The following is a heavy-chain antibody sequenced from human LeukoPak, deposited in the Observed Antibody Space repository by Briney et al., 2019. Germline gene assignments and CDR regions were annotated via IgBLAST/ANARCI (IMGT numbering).Heavy chain of an antibody. CDR3: ARVRVVVITIDAFDI. D-gene: IGHD3-22*01. Sequence: GGSLRLSCAASGFTFSSYEMNWVRQAPGKGLEWVSYISSSGSTIYYADSVKGRFTISRDNAKNSLYLQMNSLRAEDTAVYYCARVRVVVITIDAFDIWGQGTMVTVSS. J-gene: IGHJ3*02. V-gene: IGHV3-48*03. CDR1: GFTFSSYE. CDR2: ISSSGSTI.